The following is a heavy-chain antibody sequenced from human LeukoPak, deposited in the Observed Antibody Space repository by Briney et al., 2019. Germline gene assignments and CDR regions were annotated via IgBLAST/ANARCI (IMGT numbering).Heavy chain of an antibody. CDR1: GFTFSSYS. D-gene: IGHD3-10*01. J-gene: IGHJ4*02. CDR3: AKSRVRNDIIFDH. CDR2: ISSGSSII. Sequence: PGGSLRLSCAASGFTFSSYSMNWVRQAPGKGLEWVSFISSGSSIIHYADSVKGRFTISRDDAKDSLYLQMSSLRDEDTAVYYCAKSRVRNDIIFDHWGQGTLVTVSS. V-gene: IGHV3-48*02.